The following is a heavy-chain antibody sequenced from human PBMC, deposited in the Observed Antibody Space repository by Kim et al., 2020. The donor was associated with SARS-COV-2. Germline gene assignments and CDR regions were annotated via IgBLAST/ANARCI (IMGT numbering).Heavy chain of an antibody. CDR2: IYYTGST. D-gene: IGHD3-22*01. CDR1: GGSISSYY. CDR3: ARVRRYYDSGGYEVIWYFNL. Sequence: SETLSLTCTVSGGSISSYYWSWIRKPPGKGLEWIGYIYYTGSTTYNPSLKSRVTISVDTSKNQFSLKLSSVTAADTAVYYCARVRRYYDSGGYEVIWYFNLWGRGTLVTVSS. J-gene: IGHJ2*01. V-gene: IGHV4-59*13.